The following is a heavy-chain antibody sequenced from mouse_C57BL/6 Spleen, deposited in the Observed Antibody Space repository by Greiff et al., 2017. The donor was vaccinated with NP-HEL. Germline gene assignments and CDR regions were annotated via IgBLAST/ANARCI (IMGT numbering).Heavy chain of an antibody. D-gene: IGHD3-2*02. CDR1: GYTFTSYW. V-gene: IGHV1-64*01. CDR3: ARTAQARYYAMDY. Sequence: VQLQQSGAELVKPGASVKLSCKASGYTFTSYWMHWVKQRPGQGLEWIGMIHPNSGSTNYNEKFKSKATLTVDKSSSTAYMQLSSLTSEDSAVYYCARTAQARYYAMDYWGQGTSVTVSS. J-gene: IGHJ4*01. CDR2: IHPNSGST.